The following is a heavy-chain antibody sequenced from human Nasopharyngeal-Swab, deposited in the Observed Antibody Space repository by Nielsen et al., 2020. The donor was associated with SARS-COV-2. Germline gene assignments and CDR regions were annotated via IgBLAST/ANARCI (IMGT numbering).Heavy chain of an antibody. CDR3: ATSHEVIWLDAFDI. CDR2: FDPEDGET. V-gene: IGHV1-24*01. J-gene: IGHJ3*02. CDR1: GYTLTELS. D-gene: IGHD3-22*01. Sequence: ASVKVSCKVSGYTLTELSMHWVRQAPGKGLEWMGGFDPEDGETIYAQKFQGRVTMTEDTSTDTAYMELSSLRSEDTAVYYCATSHEVIWLDAFDIWGQGTMVTVSS.